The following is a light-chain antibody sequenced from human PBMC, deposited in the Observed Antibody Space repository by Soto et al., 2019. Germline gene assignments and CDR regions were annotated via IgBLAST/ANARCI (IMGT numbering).Light chain of an antibody. Sequence: QSALNQPSSVSGSPGQLITISCTGTSSDVGGYNYVSWYQQHPGKGPELMIYDVSNRRAWVSNRFSGSKSGNTPSLTISGLQAEDEPDYHCTSYTRSSTHVVFGGGTKLTVL. CDR2: DVS. V-gene: IGLV2-14*03. CDR3: TSYTRSSTHVV. CDR1: SSDVGGYNY. J-gene: IGLJ2*01.